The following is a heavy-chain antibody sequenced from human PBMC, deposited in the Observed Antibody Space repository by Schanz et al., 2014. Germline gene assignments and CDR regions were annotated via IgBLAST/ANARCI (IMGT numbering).Heavy chain of an antibody. J-gene: IGHJ2*01. V-gene: IGHV4-61*02. Sequence: QVQLQESGPGLVKPSQTLSLTCTVSGGSIRSGTYYWSWIRQPAGKALEWVGRVFPNGITNYNPSLNSRVPISLHTPKTHFSLTLTSRTAADTAVYYCARDTTWRLDLWGRGTLVTVSS. CDR1: GGSIRSGTYY. D-gene: IGHD1-1*01. CDR3: ARDTTWRLDL. CDR2: VFPNGIT.